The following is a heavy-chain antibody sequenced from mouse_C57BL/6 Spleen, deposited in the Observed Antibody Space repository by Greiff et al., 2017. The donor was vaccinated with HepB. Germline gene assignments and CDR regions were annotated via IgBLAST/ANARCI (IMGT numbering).Heavy chain of an antibody. CDR2: IDPSDSYT. D-gene: IGHD2-2*01. Sequence: VQLQQPGAELVKPGASVKLSCKASGYTFTSYWMQWVKQRPGQGLEWIGEIDPSDSYTNYNQKFKGKATLTVDTSSSTAYMQLSSLTSEDSAVYYCARTMVTMDYWGQGTSVTVSS. J-gene: IGHJ4*01. V-gene: IGHV1-50*01. CDR3: ARTMVTMDY. CDR1: GYTFTSYW.